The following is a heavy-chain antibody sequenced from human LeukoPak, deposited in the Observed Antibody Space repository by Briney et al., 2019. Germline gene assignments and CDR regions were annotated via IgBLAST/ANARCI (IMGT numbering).Heavy chain of an antibody. Sequence: ESCPSLVKPTQTLTLTCTFSGFSLSTNGMCVSWIRQPPGKALEWLALIDWEDDKYYRTSLKTRLTISKDTSKNQVVLTMTNMDPVDTATYYCARYLYGDSASYFDSWGQGALVIVSS. CDR2: IDWEDDK. CDR3: ARYLYGDSASYFDS. V-gene: IGHV2-70*01. D-gene: IGHD4-17*01. J-gene: IGHJ4*02. CDR1: GFSLSTNGMC.